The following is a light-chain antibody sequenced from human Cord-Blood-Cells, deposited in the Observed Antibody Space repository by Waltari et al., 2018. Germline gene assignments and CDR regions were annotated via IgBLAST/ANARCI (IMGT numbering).Light chain of an antibody. J-gene: IGLJ3*02. V-gene: IGLV2-14*01. CDR2: EVS. CDR1: SSDVGGYNY. CDR3: SSYTSSSTWV. Sequence: QSALTQPASVSGSPGQSTTLSCTGTSSDVGGYNYVSWYQQHPGKAPKHMIYEVSERPSGVSNRFSGTKSGNTASLTISGLQAEDEADYYCSSYTSSSTWVFGGGTKLTVL.